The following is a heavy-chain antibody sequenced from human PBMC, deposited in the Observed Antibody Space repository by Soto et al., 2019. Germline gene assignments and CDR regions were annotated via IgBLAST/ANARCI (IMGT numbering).Heavy chain of an antibody. V-gene: IGHV3-7*01. CDR3: VGDGNNWNDFDY. D-gene: IGHD1-20*01. J-gene: IGHJ4*02. Sequence: EVQLVESGGGLVQPGGSLRLSCAAPTFIFSTYWMTWVRQAPGKGLEWVANIKRDGSETHYADSVKGRFTISRDNAKNSLYLQMNSLRVEDTAVSYCVGDGNNWNDFDYWGQGTLVTVSS. CDR1: TFIFSTYW. CDR2: IKRDGSET.